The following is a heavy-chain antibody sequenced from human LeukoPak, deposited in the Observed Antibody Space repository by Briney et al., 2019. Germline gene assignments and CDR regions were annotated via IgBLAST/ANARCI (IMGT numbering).Heavy chain of an antibody. V-gene: IGHV3-53*01. CDR3: ARSTSTHAFDI. CDR1: GFTVSSNY. J-gene: IGHJ3*02. D-gene: IGHD4-11*01. CDR2: IYSGGST. Sequence: GGSLRLSCAAAGFTVSSNYMSWVRQAPGEGLEWVSVIYSGGSTYYADSVKGRFTISRDNSKNSLYLQRISLRAEDTAVYYCARSTSTHAFDIWGQGTMVTVSS.